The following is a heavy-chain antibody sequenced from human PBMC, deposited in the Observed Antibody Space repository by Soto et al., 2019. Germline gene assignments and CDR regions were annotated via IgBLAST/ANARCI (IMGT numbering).Heavy chain of an antibody. CDR2: ISNDGSNK. V-gene: IGHV3-30*03. J-gene: IGHJ4*02. D-gene: IGHD3-9*01. CDR3: ARDHVTGYYVSYYFDH. CDR1: GFSFSTYG. Sequence: GGSLRLSCAASGFSFSTYGMHWVRQAPGKGLKWVAFISNDGSNKYYADSVKGRFTISRDNSNNTLFLQMNSLRAEDTAVYYCARDHVTGYYVSYYFDHWGQGALVTVSS.